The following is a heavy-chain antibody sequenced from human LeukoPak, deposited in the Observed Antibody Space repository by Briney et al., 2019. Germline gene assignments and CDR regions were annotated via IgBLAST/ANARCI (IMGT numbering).Heavy chain of an antibody. Sequence: SETPSLTCGVSGYSISRGYFWAWVRHSPGKGLEWIATIYHTGSAYYNPSLESRVTISADTSKNEFSLNLKSVTAADTAVYFCARAGWIITSAIDYWGQGTLVTVSS. D-gene: IGHD1-20*01. J-gene: IGHJ4*02. CDR1: GYSISRGYF. CDR3: ARAGWIITSAIDY. CDR2: IYHTGSA. V-gene: IGHV4-38-2*01.